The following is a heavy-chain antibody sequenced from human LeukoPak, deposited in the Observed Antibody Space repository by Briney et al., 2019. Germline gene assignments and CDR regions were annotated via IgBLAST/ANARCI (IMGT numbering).Heavy chain of an antibody. Sequence: SETLSLTCTVSGGSISSYYWSWIRQPPGKGLEWIGYIYYSGSTNYNPSLKSRVTISVDTSKNQFSLKLSSVTAADTAVYYCARVSGRFTWYFDLWGRGTLVTVSS. J-gene: IGHJ2*01. V-gene: IGHV4-59*08. CDR3: ARVSGRFTWYFDL. CDR1: GGSISSYY. CDR2: IYYSGST.